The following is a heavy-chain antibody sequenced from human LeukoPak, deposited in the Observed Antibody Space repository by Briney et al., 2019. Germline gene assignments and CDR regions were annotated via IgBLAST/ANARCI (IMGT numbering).Heavy chain of an antibody. CDR1: GFTFSSYS. Sequence: PGGSLRLSCAASGFTFSSYSMNWVRQAPGKGLEWVSYISSSSSTIYYADSVKGRFTISRDNAKNSLYLQMNSLRAEDTAVYYCARVTTRGWSEAIDYWGQGTLVTVSS. CDR3: ARVTTRGWSEAIDY. CDR2: ISSSSSTI. V-gene: IGHV3-48*01. J-gene: IGHJ4*02. D-gene: IGHD6-19*01.